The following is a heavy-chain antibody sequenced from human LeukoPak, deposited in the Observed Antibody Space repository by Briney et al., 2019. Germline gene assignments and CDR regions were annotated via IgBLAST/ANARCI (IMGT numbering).Heavy chain of an antibody. J-gene: IGHJ4*02. Sequence: PGGSLRLSCAASGFTFSSYAMSWVRQAPGKGLEWVAVISYDGSNKYYADSVKGRFTISRDNSKNTLYLQMNSLRAEDTAVYYCAKDRVGASPLDYWGQGTLVTVSS. V-gene: IGHV3-30*18. CDR2: ISYDGSNK. CDR3: AKDRVGASPLDY. CDR1: GFTFSSYA. D-gene: IGHD1-26*01.